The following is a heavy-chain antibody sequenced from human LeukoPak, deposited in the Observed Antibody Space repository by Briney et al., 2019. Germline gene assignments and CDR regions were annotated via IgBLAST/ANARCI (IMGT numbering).Heavy chain of an antibody. D-gene: IGHD6-6*01. J-gene: IGHJ4*02. CDR3: ARSRSSSSGGIFDY. V-gene: IGHV1-69*01. CDR1: GGTFSSYA. Sequence: SVKVSCKASGGTFSSYAIRWVRQAPGQGLEWMGGIIPIFGTANYAQKFQGRVTITADESTSTAYMELSSLRSEDTAVYYCARSRSSSSGGIFDYWGQGTLVTVSS. CDR2: IIPIFGTA.